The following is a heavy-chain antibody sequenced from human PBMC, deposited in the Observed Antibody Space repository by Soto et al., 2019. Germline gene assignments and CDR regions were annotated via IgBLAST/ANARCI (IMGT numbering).Heavy chain of an antibody. V-gene: IGHV3-21*01. J-gene: IGHJ5*02. CDR3: ATRITVFGLLIPPFDP. D-gene: IGHD3-3*01. CDR1: GFTFSSYS. Sequence: GGSLRLSCAASGFTFSSYSMNWVRQAPGKGLEWVSSISGGSSYIYYADSVRGRFTISRDNAKNSLYLQMNGLRAEDTAVYYCATRITVFGLLIPPFDPWGQGTQVTVSS. CDR2: ISGGSSYI.